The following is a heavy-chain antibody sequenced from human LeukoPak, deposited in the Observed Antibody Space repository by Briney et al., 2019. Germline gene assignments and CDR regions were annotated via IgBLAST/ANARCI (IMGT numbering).Heavy chain of an antibody. V-gene: IGHV1-8*03. CDR1: GYTFTSYD. Sequence: GASVKVSCKASGYTFTSYDINWVRQATGQGLGWMGWMNPNSGNTGYAQKFQGRVTITRNTSISTAYMELSSLRSEDTAVYYCARGRGRTYYYYMDVWGKGTTVTVSS. D-gene: IGHD3-10*01. CDR3: ARGRGRTYYYYMDV. CDR2: MNPNSGNT. J-gene: IGHJ6*03.